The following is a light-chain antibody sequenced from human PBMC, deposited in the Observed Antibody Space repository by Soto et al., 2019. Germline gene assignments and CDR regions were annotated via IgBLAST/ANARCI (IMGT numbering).Light chain of an antibody. CDR1: KSIGSD. Sequence: EIVLTQSPATLSLSLGERATLSCRASKSIGSDLAWYQHKLGQPPRLLISDASNRATGIPVRFSGSGSGTDFTLTISSLEPEDFAVDYCQQRSTWPPFSFCPGTKVDIK. CDR3: QQRSTWPPFS. J-gene: IGKJ3*01. CDR2: DAS. V-gene: IGKV3-11*01.